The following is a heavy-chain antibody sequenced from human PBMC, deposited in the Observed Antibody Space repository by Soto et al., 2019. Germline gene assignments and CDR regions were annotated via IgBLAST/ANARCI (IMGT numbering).Heavy chain of an antibody. CDR3: ARERGSITMIVVVTEPLDY. D-gene: IGHD3-22*01. CDR2: INPSGGST. Sequence: AASVKVSCKASGYTFTSYYMHWVRQAPGQGLEWMGIINPSGGSTSYAQKFQGRVTMTRDTSTSTVYMELSSLRSEDTAVYYCARERGSITMIVVVTEPLDYWGQGTLVTVSS. CDR1: GYTFTSYY. V-gene: IGHV1-46*01. J-gene: IGHJ4*02.